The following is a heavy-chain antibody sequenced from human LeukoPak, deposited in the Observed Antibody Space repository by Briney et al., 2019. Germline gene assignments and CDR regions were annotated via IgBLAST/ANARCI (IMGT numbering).Heavy chain of an antibody. CDR3: AKDLLRGWLQHDAFDI. CDR1: GFTVSSYA. CDR2: ISGSGGST. J-gene: IGHJ3*02. D-gene: IGHD5-24*01. Sequence: GGALRLSCAASGFTVSSYAMSWVRQAPGKGLEWVSAISGSGGSTYYADSVKGRFTISRDNSKNTLYLQMNSLRAEDTAVYYCAKDLLRGWLQHDAFDIWGQGTKVTVSS. V-gene: IGHV3-23*01.